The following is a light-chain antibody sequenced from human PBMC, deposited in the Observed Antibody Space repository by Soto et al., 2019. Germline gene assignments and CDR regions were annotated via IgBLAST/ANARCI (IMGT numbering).Light chain of an antibody. CDR1: QSVSSRR. CDR3: QQYGSSLS. J-gene: IGKJ5*01. CDR2: GAS. V-gene: IGKV3-20*01. Sequence: IMLTQPPATLSLSPGERATLSCRASQSVSSRRLAWYQQKPGQAPRFLIYGASTRPTGIPDRFSGSGSGTDFTLTIRRLAPEDFAVYCCQQYGSSLSFGQGTRLEIK.